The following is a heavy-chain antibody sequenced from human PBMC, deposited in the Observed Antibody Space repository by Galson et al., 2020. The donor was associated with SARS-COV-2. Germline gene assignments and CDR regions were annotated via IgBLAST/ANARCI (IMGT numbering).Heavy chain of an antibody. Sequence: ASETLSLTCTVSGGSLSGSSSYWGWIRQPPGKGLEWIGSLYYSGSTYYNASLKSRLTMSVDTSKNQFSLKLSSVTAADTAVYYCARDRDCGGDCPSNQLDYWGQGILVTVSS. D-gene: IGHD2-21*02. CDR1: GGSLSGSSSY. J-gene: IGHJ4*02. V-gene: IGHV4-39*07. CDR3: ARDRDCGGDCPSNQLDY. CDR2: LYYSGST.